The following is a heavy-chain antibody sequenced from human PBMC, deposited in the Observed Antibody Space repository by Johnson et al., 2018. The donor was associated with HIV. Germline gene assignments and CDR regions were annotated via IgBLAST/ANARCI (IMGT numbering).Heavy chain of an antibody. CDR3: ARGDYGGNLDAVDI. Sequence: VQLVESGGGLVQPGGSLRLSCAASGFTFSSYDMHWVRQATGKGLEWVSAIGTAGDTYYPGSVKGRFTISRENAKNSLYLQMNSLRAGDTAVYYWARGDYGGNLDAVDIWGQGTMVTVSS. J-gene: IGHJ3*02. CDR1: GFTFSSYD. CDR2: IGTAGDT. V-gene: IGHV3-13*01. D-gene: IGHD4-23*01.